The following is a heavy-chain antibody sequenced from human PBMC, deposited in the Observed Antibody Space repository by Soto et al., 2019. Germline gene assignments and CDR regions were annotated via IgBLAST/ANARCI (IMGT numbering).Heavy chain of an antibody. J-gene: IGHJ1*01. CDR3: ARAPWYYSSSYEYLQH. V-gene: IGHV3-21*01. D-gene: IGHD6-13*01. CDR1: GFTFSSYS. Sequence: GGSLRLSCAASGFTFSSYSMNWVRQAPGKGLEWVSSISSSSSYIYYADSVKGRFTISRDNAKNSLYLQMNSLRAEDTAVYYCARAPWYYSSSYEYLQHWGQGTLVTVSS. CDR2: ISSSSSYI.